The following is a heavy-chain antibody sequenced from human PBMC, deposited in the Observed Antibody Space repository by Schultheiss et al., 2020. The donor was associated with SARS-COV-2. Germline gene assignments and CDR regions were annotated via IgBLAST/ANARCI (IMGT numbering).Heavy chain of an antibody. CDR1: GFTFSSYG. CDR2: ISYDGSNK. CDR3: AKDWGIKMIAGGVDN. D-gene: IGHD3-16*01. V-gene: IGHV3-30*06. Sequence: GGSLRLSCAASGFTFSSYGMHWVRQAPGKGLKWVAVISYDGSNKYYADSVKGRFTISRDNSKNTLYLQMNSLRAEDTTVYYCAKDWGIKMIAGGVDNWGQGTLVTVSS. J-gene: IGHJ4*02.